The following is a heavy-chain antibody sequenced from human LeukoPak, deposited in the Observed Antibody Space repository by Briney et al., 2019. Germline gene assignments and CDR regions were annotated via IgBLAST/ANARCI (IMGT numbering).Heavy chain of an antibody. CDR1: GFTFSSYS. D-gene: IGHD5-12*01. CDR3: ARDGDIVATVYDY. CDR2: ISSSSSTI. J-gene: IGHJ4*02. Sequence: AGSLRLSCAASGFTFSSYSMNWVRQAPGKGLEWVSYISSSSSTIYYADSVKGRFTISRDNAKNSLYLQMNSLRAEDTAVYYCARDGDIVATVYDYWGQGTLVTVSS. V-gene: IGHV3-48*01.